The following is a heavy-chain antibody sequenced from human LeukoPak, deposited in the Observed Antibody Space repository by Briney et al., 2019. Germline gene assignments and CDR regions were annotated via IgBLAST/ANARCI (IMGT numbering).Heavy chain of an antibody. CDR3: ARDPLGIAAAGSPVFAAPSMDV. CDR1: GFTFSSYW. J-gene: IGHJ6*02. CDR2: INSDGSST. V-gene: IGHV3-74*01. D-gene: IGHD6-13*01. Sequence: PGGSLRLSCAASGFTFSSYWMHWVRQAPGKGLVWVSRINSDGSSTSYADSVKGRFTISRDNAKNTLYLQMNSLRAEDTAVYYCARDPLGIAAAGSPVFAAPSMDVWGQGTTVTVSS.